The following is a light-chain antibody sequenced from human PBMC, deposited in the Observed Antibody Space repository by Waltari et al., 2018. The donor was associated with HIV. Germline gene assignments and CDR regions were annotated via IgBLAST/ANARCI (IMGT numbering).Light chain of an antibody. V-gene: IGLV1-44*01. CDR3: ATWDDSLHGWV. CDR2: SNN. CDR1: SSNIGSNT. Sequence: QSVLTQPPSASGTPGQRVTIPCSGSSSNIGSNTVNWYRQLPGTAPKLLIYSNNQRPSGVPDRFSGSKSGTSASLAISGLQSEDEADYYCATWDDSLHGWVFGGGTKLTVL. J-gene: IGLJ3*02.